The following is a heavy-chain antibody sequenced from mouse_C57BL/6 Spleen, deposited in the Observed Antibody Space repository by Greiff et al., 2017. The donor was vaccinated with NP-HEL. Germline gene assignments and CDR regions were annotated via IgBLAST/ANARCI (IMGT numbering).Heavy chain of an antibody. Sequence: EVKLQESGPELVKPGASVKIPCKASGYTFTDYNMDWVKQSHGKSLEWIGDINPNNGGTIYNQKFKGKATLTVDKSSSTAYMELRSLTSEDTAVYYCARGGLLRGGYAMDYWGQGTSVTVSS. CDR3: ARGGLLRGGYAMDY. CDR2: INPNNGGT. D-gene: IGHD2-3*01. J-gene: IGHJ4*01. V-gene: IGHV1-18*01. CDR1: GYTFTDYN.